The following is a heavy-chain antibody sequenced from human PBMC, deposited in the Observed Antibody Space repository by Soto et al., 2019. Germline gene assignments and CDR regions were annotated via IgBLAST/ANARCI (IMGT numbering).Heavy chain of an antibody. CDR1: GFTFSSYS. Sequence: GGSLRLSCAASGFTFSSYSMNWVRQAPGKGLEWVSSISSSSSYIYYADSVKGRFTISRDNAKNSLYLQMNSLRAEDTAVYYCARDPSGSYTDAFDIWGQGTMVTVSS. V-gene: IGHV3-21*01. CDR3: ARDPSGSYTDAFDI. D-gene: IGHD3-10*01. J-gene: IGHJ3*02. CDR2: ISSSSSYI.